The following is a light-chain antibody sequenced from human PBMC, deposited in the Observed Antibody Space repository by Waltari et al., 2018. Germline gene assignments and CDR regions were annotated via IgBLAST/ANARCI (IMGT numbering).Light chain of an antibody. CDR2: GTS. Sequence: QTVVTQEPSLTVSPGGTVTLTFASSTGAVTSGYYPNWFQQKPGQAPRALIYGTSNKHSWTPARFSGSLLGGKAALTLSGVQPEDEAEYYCLLYYAGVWVFGGGTKLTVL. J-gene: IGLJ3*02. CDR3: LLYYAGVWV. V-gene: IGLV7-43*01. CDR1: TGAVTSGYY.